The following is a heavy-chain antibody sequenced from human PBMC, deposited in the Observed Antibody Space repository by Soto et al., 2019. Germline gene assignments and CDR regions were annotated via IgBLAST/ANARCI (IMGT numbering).Heavy chain of an antibody. D-gene: IGHD3-3*01. V-gene: IGHV1-18*01. CDR2: ISAYNGNT. CDR3: ARVKGGGYDFWSGYSGP. CDR1: GYTFTSYG. J-gene: IGHJ5*02. Sequence: ASVKVSCKASGYTFTSYGISLVRQAPGQGLEWMGWISAYNGNTNYAQKLQGRVTMTTDTSTSTAYMELRSLRSDDTAVYYCARVKGGGYDFWSGYSGPWGQGTLVTVSS.